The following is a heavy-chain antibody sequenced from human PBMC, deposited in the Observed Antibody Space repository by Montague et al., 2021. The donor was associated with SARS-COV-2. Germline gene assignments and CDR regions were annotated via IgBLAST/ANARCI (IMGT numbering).Heavy chain of an antibody. CDR2: ISWNSGSI. Sequence: SLRLSCAASGFTFDDSAMHWVRQAPGKCLEWVSGISWNSGSIGYADSVKGRFTISRDNAKNSLYLQMNSLRAEDTALYYCAKAHYYDSSGYDNWGQGTLVTVTS. CDR3: AKAHYYDSSGYDN. D-gene: IGHD3-22*01. J-gene: IGHJ4*02. CDR1: GFTFDDSA. V-gene: IGHV3-9*01.